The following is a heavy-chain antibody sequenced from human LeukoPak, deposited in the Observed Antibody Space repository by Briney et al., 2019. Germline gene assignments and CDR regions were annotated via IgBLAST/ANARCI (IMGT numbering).Heavy chain of an antibody. D-gene: IGHD3-9*01. V-gene: IGHV3-15*01. CDR1: GFTFSSYW. J-gene: IGHJ4*02. CDR3: THGHDILTGYYGMGY. CDR2: IKSKTDGGTT. Sequence: GGSLRLSCAASGFTFSSYWMSWVRQAPGKGLEWVGRIKSKTDGGTTDYAAPVKDRFTISRDDSKNTLYLQMNSLKTEDTAVYYCTHGHDILTGYYGMGYWGQGTLVTVSS.